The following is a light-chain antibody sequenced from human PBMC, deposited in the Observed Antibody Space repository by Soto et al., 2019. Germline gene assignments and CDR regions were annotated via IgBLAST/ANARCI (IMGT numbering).Light chain of an antibody. CDR2: GAS. CDR3: QQYSSLWT. CDR1: QSVSNNY. V-gene: IGKV3-20*01. J-gene: IGKJ1*01. Sequence: EIVLTQSPGTLSLSPGERSTLSFRTSQSVSNNYLAWYQQKPGQAPRLLIYGASSRATGIPDRFSGSGSGTDFTLSISRLEPEDFAVYYCQQYSSLWTFGQGTKVDI.